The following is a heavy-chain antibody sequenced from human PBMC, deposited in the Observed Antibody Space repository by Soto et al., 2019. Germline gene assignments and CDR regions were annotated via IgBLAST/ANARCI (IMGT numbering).Heavy chain of an antibody. J-gene: IGHJ3*02. V-gene: IGHV1-18*01. CDR2: ISAYNGNT. Sequence: GASVKVSCKASGYTFTSYGISWVRQAPGQGLEWMGWISAYNGNTNYAQKLQGRVTMTTDTSTSTAYMELRSLRSDDTAVYYCARDPRITGTDAFDIWGQGTMVTVSS. CDR1: GYTFTSYG. D-gene: IGHD1-20*01. CDR3: ARDPRITGTDAFDI.